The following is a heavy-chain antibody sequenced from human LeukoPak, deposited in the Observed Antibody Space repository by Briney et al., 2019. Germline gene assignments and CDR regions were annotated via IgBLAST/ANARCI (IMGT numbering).Heavy chain of an antibody. CDR1: GFTFSSYA. CDR3: ARGQRAHVEWYYYMDV. CDR2: ISYDGSNK. D-gene: IGHD1-26*01. V-gene: IGHV3-30*04. J-gene: IGHJ6*03. Sequence: GRSLRLSCAASGFTFSSYAIHWVRQAPGKGLEWVAVISYDGSNKYYTDSVKGRFTISRDNSKNTLYLQMNSLRADDTAVYYCARGQRAHVEWYYYMDVWGKGTTVTVSS.